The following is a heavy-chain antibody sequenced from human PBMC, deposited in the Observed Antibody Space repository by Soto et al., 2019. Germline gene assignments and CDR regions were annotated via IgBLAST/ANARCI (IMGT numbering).Heavy chain of an antibody. CDR2: ISYDGSNK. CDR1: GFTFSSYA. CDR3: ARARYYYGSGRIDDY. D-gene: IGHD3-10*01. Sequence: QVQLVESGGGVVQPGRSLRLSCAASGFTFSSYAMHWVRQAPGKGLEWVAVISYDGSNKYYADSVKGRFTISRDNSKNTLYLQMNSLRAEDTAVYYCARARYYYGSGRIDDYWGLGTLVTVSS. V-gene: IGHV3-30-3*01. J-gene: IGHJ4*02.